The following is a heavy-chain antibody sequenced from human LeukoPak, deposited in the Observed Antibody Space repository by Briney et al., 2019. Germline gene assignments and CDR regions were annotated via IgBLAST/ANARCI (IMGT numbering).Heavy chain of an antibody. CDR2: INHSGST. CDR3: ARAPIVVVPAAIRPHYYYGMDV. CDR1: GGSFSGYY. V-gene: IGHV4-34*01. Sequence: SETLSLTCAVYGGSFSGYYWSWIRQPPGKGLEWIGEINHSGSTNYNPSLKSRVTISVDTSKNQFSLKLSSVTAADTAVYYCARAPIVVVPAAIRPHYYYGMDVWGQGTTVTVSS. J-gene: IGHJ6*02. D-gene: IGHD2-2*02.